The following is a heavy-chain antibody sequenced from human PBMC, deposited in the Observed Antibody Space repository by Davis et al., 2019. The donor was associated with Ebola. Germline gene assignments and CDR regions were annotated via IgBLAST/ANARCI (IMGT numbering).Heavy chain of an antibody. CDR1: GFIFRNYA. V-gene: IGHV3-23*01. J-gene: IGHJ5*02. Sequence: PGGSLRLSCAVSGFIFRNYAMSWVRQAPGTGLEWVFAISGSGGSTFYADFVKGRFTISRDNSRNTLYLQMNSLRAEDTAVYYCAKSSKDYNILTGLFDPWGQGTLVAVSS. CDR3: AKSSKDYNILTGLFDP. CDR2: ISGSGGST. D-gene: IGHD3-9*01.